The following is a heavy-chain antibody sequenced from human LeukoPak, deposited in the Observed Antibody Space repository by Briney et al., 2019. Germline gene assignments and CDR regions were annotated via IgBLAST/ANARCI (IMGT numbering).Heavy chain of an antibody. CDR1: GYTFTGYY. J-gene: IGHJ2*01. V-gene: IGHV1-2*02. CDR2: INPNSGGT. Sequence: GASVKVSCKASGYTFTGYYMHWVRQAPGQGLEWMGWINPNSGGTNYAQKFQGRVTMTRDTSISTAYMELSRLRSDDTAVYYCASPIAAAISNWYFDLWGRGTLVTVSS. CDR3: ASPIAAAISNWYFDL. D-gene: IGHD6-13*01.